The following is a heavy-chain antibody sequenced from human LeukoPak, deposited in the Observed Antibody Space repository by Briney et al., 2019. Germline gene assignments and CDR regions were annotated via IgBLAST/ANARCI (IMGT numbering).Heavy chain of an antibody. D-gene: IGHD6-13*01. CDR3: AKEGGFAAAGFLIDYYYYYMDV. CDR2: IWYDGSNK. Sequence: PGGSLRLSCAASGFTFSSYGMHWVRQAPGKGLEWVAVIWYDGSNKYYADSVKGRITISRDNSKNTLYLQMNSLRAEDTAVYYCAKEGGFAAAGFLIDYYYYYMDVWGKGTTVTVSS. CDR1: GFTFSSYG. J-gene: IGHJ6*03. V-gene: IGHV3-30*02.